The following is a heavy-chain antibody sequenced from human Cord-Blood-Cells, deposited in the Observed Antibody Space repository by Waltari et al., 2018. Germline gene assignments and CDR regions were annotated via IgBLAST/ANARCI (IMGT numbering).Heavy chain of an antibody. D-gene: IGHD3-10*01. CDR3: ARDPGGFGEFNWFDP. Sequence: QVQLVQSGAEVKKPGASVKVSCKASGYTFTGYYMHWVRQAPGQGLEWMGWINPNSGGTNYAQKFQGRVTMTRDTSISTAYMELSRLRSDDTAVYYCARDPGGFGEFNWFDPWGQGTLVTVSS. CDR1: GYTFTGYY. V-gene: IGHV1-2*02. CDR2: INPNSGGT. J-gene: IGHJ5*02.